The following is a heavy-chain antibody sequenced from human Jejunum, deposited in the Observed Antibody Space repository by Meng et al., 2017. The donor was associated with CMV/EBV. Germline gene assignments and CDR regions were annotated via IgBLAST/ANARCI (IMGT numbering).Heavy chain of an antibody. CDR2: IYSSGST. CDR1: GDSMSGYY. Sequence: QVQRQESGPGLVKPSEPLSRTCTGSGDSMSGYYWTWIRQPAGKGLEWIGRIYSSGSTNYNPSLKSRVTMSVDTSKTQFSLRLSSVTAADTATYYCARGPGASTREGFDYWGLGTLVTVSS. V-gene: IGHV4-4*07. J-gene: IGHJ4*02. CDR3: ARGPGASTREGFDY. D-gene: IGHD1-26*01.